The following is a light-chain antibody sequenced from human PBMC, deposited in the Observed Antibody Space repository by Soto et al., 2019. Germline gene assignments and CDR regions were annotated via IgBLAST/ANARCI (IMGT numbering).Light chain of an antibody. Sequence: QSALTQPASVSGSPGQSITISCTGTSSDVGGYNYVSWYQQHPGKAPKLMIYEVSNRPSGVSNRFSGSKSGNTASLTISGLQAEDEADYYCSSYTSSSTSYVVFGGGTQLTVL. CDR2: EVS. J-gene: IGLJ2*01. CDR3: SSYTSSSTSYVV. V-gene: IGLV2-14*01. CDR1: SSDVGGYNY.